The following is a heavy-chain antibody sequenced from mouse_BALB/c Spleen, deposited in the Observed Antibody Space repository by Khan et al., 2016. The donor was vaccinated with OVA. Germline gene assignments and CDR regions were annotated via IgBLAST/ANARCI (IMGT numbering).Heavy chain of an antibody. CDR2: ISYSGRP. D-gene: IGHD1-1*01. Sequence: VQLKQSGPGLVKPSQSLSLTCTVTGYSITSDYAWNWIRQFPGNKLEWMGYISYSGRPSYNPSPKSRISITRDNSKNQFFLQLNSVTTEDTATYFCARSVTITTVVATDFDYWGQGTTLTVSS. J-gene: IGHJ2*01. CDR3: ARSVTITTVVATDFDY. V-gene: IGHV3-2*02. CDR1: GYSITSDYA.